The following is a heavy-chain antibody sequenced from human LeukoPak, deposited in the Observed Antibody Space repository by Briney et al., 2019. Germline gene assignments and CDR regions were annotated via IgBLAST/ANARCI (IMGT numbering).Heavy chain of an antibody. V-gene: IGHV3-7*01. D-gene: IGHD6-13*01. CDR2: IKQDGSEK. Sequence: PGGSLRLSCAASGFTFSSYWMSWVRQAPGKGLEWVANIKQDGSEKYYVDSVKGRFTISRDNAKNSLYLQMNSLRAEDTAVYYCARAISSSWSFYYYMDVWGKGTTVTVSS. CDR1: GFTFSSYW. J-gene: IGHJ6*03. CDR3: ARAISSSWSFYYYMDV.